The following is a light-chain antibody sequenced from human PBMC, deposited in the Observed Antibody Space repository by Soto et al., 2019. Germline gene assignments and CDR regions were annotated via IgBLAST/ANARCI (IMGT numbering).Light chain of an antibody. CDR3: QQYGSSPQVT. CDR1: QSVSSNY. J-gene: IGKJ5*01. V-gene: IGKV3-20*01. Sequence: EIVLTQSPGTLSLSPGERATLSCRASQSVSSNYLAWYQQKPGQAPRLLISGASSRATGIPDRFGGSGSGTDFTLIISRLEPEDLAVYYCQQYGSSPQVTFSQGTRLEIK. CDR2: GAS.